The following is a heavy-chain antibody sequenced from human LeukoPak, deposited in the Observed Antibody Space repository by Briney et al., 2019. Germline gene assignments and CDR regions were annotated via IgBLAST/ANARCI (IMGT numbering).Heavy chain of an antibody. CDR1: GGSISSYS. V-gene: IGHV4-59*12. J-gene: IGHJ6*03. D-gene: IGHD2-2*01. CDR2: IYYSGST. Sequence: PSETLSLTCTVSGGSISSYSWSWIRQPPGKGLEWIGYIYYSGSTNYNPSLKSRVTISVDTSKNQLSLKLSSVTAADTAVYYCASLVVVPAAHTPHYYYYYMDVWGKGTTVTVSS. CDR3: ASLVVVPAAHTPHYYYYYMDV.